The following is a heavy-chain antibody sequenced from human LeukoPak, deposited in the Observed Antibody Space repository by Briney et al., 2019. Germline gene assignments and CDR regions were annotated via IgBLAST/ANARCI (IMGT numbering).Heavy chain of an antibody. J-gene: IGHJ4*02. D-gene: IGHD5-24*01. Sequence: ASVKVPCKASGYTFTSYYMHWVRQAPGQGLEWMGIINPSGGSTSYAQKFQGRVTMTRDTSTSTVYMELSSLRSEDTAVYYCARDVIPRDGYKNYFDYWGQGTLVTVSS. CDR1: GYTFTSYY. V-gene: IGHV1-46*03. CDR3: ARDVIPRDGYKNYFDY. CDR2: INPSGGST.